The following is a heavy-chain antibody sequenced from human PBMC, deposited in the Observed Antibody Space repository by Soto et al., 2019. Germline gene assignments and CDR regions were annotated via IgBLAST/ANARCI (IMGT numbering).Heavy chain of an antibody. D-gene: IGHD3-3*01. J-gene: IGHJ6*02. Sequence: GASVKVSCNASGYTFTSYDINWVRQATGQGLEWMGWMNPNSGNTGYAQKFQGRVTMTRNTSISTAYMELSSLRSEDTAVYYCARGLSYDFWSGYYIRYYYYGMDVWGQGTTVTVSS. V-gene: IGHV1-8*01. CDR2: MNPNSGNT. CDR1: GYTFTSYD. CDR3: ARGLSYDFWSGYYIRYYYYGMDV.